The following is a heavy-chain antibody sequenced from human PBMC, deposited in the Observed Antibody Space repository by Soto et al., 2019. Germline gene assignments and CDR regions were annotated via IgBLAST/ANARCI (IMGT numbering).Heavy chain of an antibody. CDR2: INGGNGDA. V-gene: IGHV1-3*01. CDR3: ARSIVVVTALDY. CDR1: GYTFTSFA. J-gene: IGHJ4*02. D-gene: IGHD2-21*02. Sequence: VASVKVSCKASGYTFTSFAMHWVRQAPGQRLEWMGWINGGNGDAKDXXKVQGRVXXTGDTAASTGXMELSXVGCEDTAVYYCARSIVVVTALDYWGQGTLVTVSS.